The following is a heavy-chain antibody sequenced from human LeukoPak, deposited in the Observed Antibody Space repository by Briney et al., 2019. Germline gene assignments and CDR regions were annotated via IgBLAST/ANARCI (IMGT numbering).Heavy chain of an antibody. CDR2: ISSSSSYI. Sequence: GSLRLSCAASGFTLSSYSMNWVRQAPGKGLEWVSSISSSSSYIYYADSVKGRFTISRDNAKNSLYLQMNSLRAEDTAVYYCARDGGWWELANAFDIWGQGTMVTVSS. J-gene: IGHJ3*02. D-gene: IGHD2-15*01. CDR3: ARDGGWWELANAFDI. V-gene: IGHV3-21*01. CDR1: GFTLSSYS.